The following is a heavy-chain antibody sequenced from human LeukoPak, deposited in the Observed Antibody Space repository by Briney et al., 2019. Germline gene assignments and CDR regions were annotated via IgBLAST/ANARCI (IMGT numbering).Heavy chain of an antibody. V-gene: IGHV1-2*02. CDR3: ARVPNIVLMVYAPAYYFDY. Sequence: GASVKVSCKASGYTFTGYYMHWVRQAPGQGLEWMGWINPNSGGTNYAQKFQGRVTMTRDTSISTAYMELSRLRSDDTAVYYCARVPNIVLMVYAPAYYFDYWGQGTLVTVSS. J-gene: IGHJ4*02. CDR2: INPNSGGT. D-gene: IGHD2-8*01. CDR1: GYTFTGYY.